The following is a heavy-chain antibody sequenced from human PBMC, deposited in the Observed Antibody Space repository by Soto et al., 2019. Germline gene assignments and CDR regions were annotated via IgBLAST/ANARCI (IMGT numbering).Heavy chain of an antibody. D-gene: IGHD4-17*01. V-gene: IGHV3-21*01. CDR3: ARDQYAKEISADYGDYTYYFDY. Sequence: GGSLRLSCAASGFTFSSYSMNWVRQAPGKGLEWVSSISSSSSYIYYADSVKGRFTISRDNAKNSLYLQMNSLRAEDTAVYYCARDQYAKEISADYGDYTYYFDYWGQGTLVTVSS. CDR2: ISSSSSYI. CDR1: GFTFSSYS. J-gene: IGHJ4*02.